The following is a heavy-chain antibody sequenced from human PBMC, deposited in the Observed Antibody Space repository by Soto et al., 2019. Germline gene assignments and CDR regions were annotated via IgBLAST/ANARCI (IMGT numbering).Heavy chain of an antibody. CDR3: ARASRRSGRSSWCEP. V-gene: IGHV4-31*02. D-gene: IGHD6-19*01. Sequence: SETLSLTCTVSDYSIRYGAHYWSWIRHLPGKGLEWLGNIYYSGATYYNPSLESRLTISVDTSTNLFSLHLRYVTAADTAVYYCARASRRSGRSSWCEPWRRGILVTFSS. CDR2: IYYSGAT. J-gene: IGHJ5*02. CDR1: DYSIRYGAHY.